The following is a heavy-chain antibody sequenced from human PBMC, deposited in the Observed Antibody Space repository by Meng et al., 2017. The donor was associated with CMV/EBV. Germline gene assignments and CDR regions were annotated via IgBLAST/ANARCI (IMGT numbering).Heavy chain of an antibody. Sequence: QGPPQESGLEPVTASATLSVPRTVSGGSISSYDWSWIRQPAGKGLEWIGDIYYSGSTNYNPSLKSRVTISVDTSKNQFSLKLSSVTAADTAVYYCASSVYYDFWSGSQTFDYWGQGTLVTVSS. V-gene: IGHV4-59*01. CDR1: GGSISSYD. J-gene: IGHJ4*02. CDR2: IYYSGST. CDR3: ASSVYYDFWSGSQTFDY. D-gene: IGHD3-3*01.